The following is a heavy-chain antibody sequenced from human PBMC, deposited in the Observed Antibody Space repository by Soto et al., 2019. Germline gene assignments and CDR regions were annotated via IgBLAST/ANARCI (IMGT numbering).Heavy chain of an antibody. CDR3: PERRARTWARDDAYDV. V-gene: IGHV2-5*02. CDR2: IDWDDDK. D-gene: IGHD3-10*01. Sequence: QITLKEAGPTLVKPTQPLTLTCIFSGFSLSTSGVAVAWIRQPPGKSPEWLALIDWDDDKRYSPALKSRLTRPNDTYKHQVVLTRTNRAQVDKATYFCPERRARTWARDDAYDVWGQGTLVVVSS. J-gene: IGHJ3*01. CDR1: GFSLSTSGVA.